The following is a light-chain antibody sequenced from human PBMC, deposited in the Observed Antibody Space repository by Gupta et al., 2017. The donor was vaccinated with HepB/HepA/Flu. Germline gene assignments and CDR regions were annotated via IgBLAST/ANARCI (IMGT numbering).Light chain of an antibody. CDR3: QQYNKRPPLT. CDR1: QSVTKD. J-gene: IGKJ4*01. V-gene: IGKV3-15*01. CDR2: GAS. Sequence: EIVMTQSPVILSVSPGERATVSCRASQSVTKDLAWYQQKDGQAPRLLIYGASVRAAGIPARFSGSGSGTEFTLTISSLQSEDFAVYYCQQYNKRPPLTFGGGTKVEIK.